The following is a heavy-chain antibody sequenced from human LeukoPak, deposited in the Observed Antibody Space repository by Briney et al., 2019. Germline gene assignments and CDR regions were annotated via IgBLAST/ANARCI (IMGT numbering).Heavy chain of an antibody. CDR2: INSDGSST. Sequence: GGSLRLSCAASGFSSSDSWMHWVRQAPGEGLVWVSRINSDGSSTNYADSVKGRFTISRDNAKNTLYLQMNSLRAEDTALYYCAKALVVPAAGYYFDDWGQGTLVTVSS. V-gene: IGHV3-74*01. CDR1: GFSSSDSW. CDR3: AKALVVPAAGYYFDD. J-gene: IGHJ4*02. D-gene: IGHD2-2*01.